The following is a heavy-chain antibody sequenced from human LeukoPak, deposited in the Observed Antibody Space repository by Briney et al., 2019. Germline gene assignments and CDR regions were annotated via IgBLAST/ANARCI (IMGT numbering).Heavy chain of an antibody. D-gene: IGHD6-19*01. V-gene: IGHV3-30*18. J-gene: IGHJ6*02. CDR3: AKDIAVAEYGMDV. CDR1: GFTFSNYG. Sequence: GGSLRLSCAASGFTFSNYGMHWVRQAPGKGLEWVAVISHDGTYKFYADSVKGRFTISRDNSNNTLYVQMNSLRAEDTAVYYCAKDIAVAEYGMDVWGQGTTVTVSS. CDR2: ISHDGTYK.